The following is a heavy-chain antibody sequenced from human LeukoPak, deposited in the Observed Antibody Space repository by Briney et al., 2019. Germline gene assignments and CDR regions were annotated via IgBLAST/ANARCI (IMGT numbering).Heavy chain of an antibody. J-gene: IGHJ4*02. CDR2: ISYDGSNK. D-gene: IGHD1-26*01. CDR3: ASIVGATHFDY. V-gene: IGHV3-30-3*01. Sequence: PGGSLRLSCAASGFTFSGYAMHWVRQAPGKGLEWVAVISYDGSNKYYADSVKGRFTISIDNSKNTLYLQMNSLRAEDTAVYYCASIVGATHFDYWGQGTLVTASS. CDR1: GFTFSGYA.